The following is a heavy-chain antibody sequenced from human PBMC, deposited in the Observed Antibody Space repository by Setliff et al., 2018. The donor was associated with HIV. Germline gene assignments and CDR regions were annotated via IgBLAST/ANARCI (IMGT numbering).Heavy chain of an antibody. V-gene: IGHV3-48*01. Sequence: PGGSLRLSCVVSGFTFSDYSMNWVRQAPGKGLEWVSYISDSASTINYADSVKGRFTISRDNAKNSLSLQMNSLRADDSAVYYCAGGSGWLVESWGQGTLVTVSS. CDR1: GFTFSDYS. J-gene: IGHJ4*02. D-gene: IGHD6-19*01. CDR2: ISDSASTI. CDR3: AGGSGWLVES.